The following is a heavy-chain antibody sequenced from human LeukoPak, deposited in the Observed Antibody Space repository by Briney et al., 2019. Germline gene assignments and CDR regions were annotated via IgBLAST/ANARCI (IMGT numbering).Heavy chain of an antibody. CDR2: IIPIFGTA. CDR3: ARDIVVVPAAPEDWFDP. Sequence: GSSVKVSCKASGGTFSSYAISWVRQAPGQGLEWMGGIIPIFGTANYAQKFQGRVTITADVSTSTAYMELSSLRSEDTAVYYCARDIVVVPAAPEDWFDPWGQGTLVTVSS. J-gene: IGHJ5*02. D-gene: IGHD2-2*01. CDR1: GGTFSSYA. V-gene: IGHV1-69*01.